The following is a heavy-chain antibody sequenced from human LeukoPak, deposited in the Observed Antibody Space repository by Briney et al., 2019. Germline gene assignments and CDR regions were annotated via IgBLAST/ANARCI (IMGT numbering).Heavy chain of an antibody. Sequence: GGSMRLSCAASGFTFSTYAMHWVRQAPGKGLEWVAVMSHDGRNKFYADSVKGRFTISRDNSKNTLYLQMSSLGAEDTAVFNCARDSNWNQPDYWGQGTLVTVSS. CDR1: GFTFSTYA. J-gene: IGHJ4*02. V-gene: IGHV3-30*04. CDR2: MSHDGRNK. CDR3: ARDSNWNQPDY. D-gene: IGHD1-20*01.